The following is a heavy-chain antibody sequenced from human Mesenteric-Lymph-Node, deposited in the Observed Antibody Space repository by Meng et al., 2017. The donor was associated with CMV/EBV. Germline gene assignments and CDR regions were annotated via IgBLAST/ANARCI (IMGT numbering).Heavy chain of an antibody. D-gene: IGHD2-2*01. V-gene: IGHV4-34*01. CDR2: INHSGGT. CDR1: GYY. J-gene: IGHJ5*02. Sequence: GYYWSWIRQPPGKGLEWIGEINHSGGTNYNPSLKSRVTISVDTSKNQLSLKLGSVTAADTAVYYCARGRVVYCSSINCYSQNWFDPWGQGTLVTVSS. CDR3: ARGRVVYCSSINCYSQNWFDP.